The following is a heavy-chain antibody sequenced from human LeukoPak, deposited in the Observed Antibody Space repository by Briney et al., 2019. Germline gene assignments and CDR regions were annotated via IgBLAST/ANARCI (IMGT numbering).Heavy chain of an antibody. V-gene: IGHV1-2*02. D-gene: IGHD1-26*01. J-gene: IGHJ5*02. CDR1: GYTFTGYY. Sequence: GAPVKVSCKASGYTFTGYYMHWVRQAPGQGLEWMGWINPNSGGTNYAQKFQGRVTMTRDTSISTAYMELSRLRSDDTAVYYCARGSKELRGWFDPWGQGTLVTVSS. CDR3: ARGSKELRGWFDP. CDR2: INPNSGGT.